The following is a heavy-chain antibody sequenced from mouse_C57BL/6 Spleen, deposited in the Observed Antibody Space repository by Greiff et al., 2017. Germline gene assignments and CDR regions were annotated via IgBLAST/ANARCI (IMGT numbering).Heavy chain of an antibody. CDR1: GFNIKDYY. D-gene: IGHD1-1*01. J-gene: IGHJ1*03. CDR2: IDPEDGET. CDR3: ARGYYGSSLYWYFDV. Sequence: DVKLVESGAELVKPGASVKLSCTASGFNIKDYYMHWVKQRTEQGLEWIGRIDPEDGETKYAPKFQGKATITADTSSNTAYLQLSSLTSEDTAVYYCARGYYGSSLYWYFDVWGTGTTVTVSS. V-gene: IGHV14-2*01.